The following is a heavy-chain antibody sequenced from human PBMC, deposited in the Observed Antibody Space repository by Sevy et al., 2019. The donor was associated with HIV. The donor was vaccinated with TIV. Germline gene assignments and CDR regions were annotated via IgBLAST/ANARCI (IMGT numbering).Heavy chain of an antibody. CDR3: ARGVGAPLYYFDY. CDR2: IIPIFGTA. CDR1: GGTFSSYA. J-gene: IGHJ4*02. D-gene: IGHD3-16*01. Sequence: ASVKVSCKASGGTFSSYAISWVRQAPGQGLEWMGGIIPIFGTANYAQKFQGRVTITADESTSTAYMGLSSLRSEDTAVYYCARGVGAPLYYFDYWGQGTLVTVSS. V-gene: IGHV1-69*13.